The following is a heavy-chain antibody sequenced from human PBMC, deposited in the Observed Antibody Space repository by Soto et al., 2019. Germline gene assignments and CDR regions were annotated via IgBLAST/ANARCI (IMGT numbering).Heavy chain of an antibody. Sequence: QITLKESGPTLVKPTQTLTLTCTFSGFSVSTRDVGVGWIRQPPGKALEWLTLIYWDDYKHYSPSLETRLAITKDTSKNQVVLTMTNTDPVDTATYYCAQKGRGYFDYWGQGTLVTVSS. D-gene: IGHD3-10*01. CDR2: IYWDDYK. CDR1: GFSVSTRDVG. V-gene: IGHV2-5*02. CDR3: AQKGRGYFDY. J-gene: IGHJ4*02.